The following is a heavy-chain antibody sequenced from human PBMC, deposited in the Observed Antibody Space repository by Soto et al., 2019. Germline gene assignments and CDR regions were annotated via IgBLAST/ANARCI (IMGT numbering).Heavy chain of an antibody. CDR2: LTASGLNT. Sequence: GGSLRLSCSASGFNFGSYGMSCVRQAPGKGLEWVSGLTASGLNTYYTDSVKGRFTISRDNSRNTVYLQMSGLRVEDTAVFHCAKGLGNAKVVWGQGTTVTVSS. CDR1: GFNFGSYG. CDR3: AKGLGNAKVV. D-gene: IGHD2-8*01. J-gene: IGHJ6*02. V-gene: IGHV3-23*01.